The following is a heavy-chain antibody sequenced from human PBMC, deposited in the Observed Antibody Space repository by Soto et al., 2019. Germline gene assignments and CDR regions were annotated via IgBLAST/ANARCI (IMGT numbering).Heavy chain of an antibody. Sequence: EVQLVESGGGLVQPGGSLRLSCAASGFTFSSYSMNWVRQAPGKGLEWVSYISSSSSTIYYADSVKGRFTISRDNAKNSLYLQMNSLRDEDTAVYYCAMSYYYGSGQFDYWGQGTLVTVSS. CDR3: AMSYYYGSGQFDY. D-gene: IGHD3-10*01. J-gene: IGHJ4*02. V-gene: IGHV3-48*02. CDR1: GFTFSSYS. CDR2: ISSSSSTI.